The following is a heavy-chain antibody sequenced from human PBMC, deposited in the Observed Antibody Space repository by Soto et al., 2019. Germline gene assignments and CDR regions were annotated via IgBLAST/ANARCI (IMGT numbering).Heavy chain of an antibody. CDR3: AREVCSSTSCYRYYYYGMDV. CDR1: GFTFSSYS. J-gene: IGHJ6*02. Sequence: GGSLRLSCAASGFTFSSYSMNWVRQAPGKGLEWVSSISSSSSYIYYADSVKGRFTISRDNAKNSLYLQMNSLRAEDTAVYYCAREVCSSTSCYRYYYYGMDVWGQGTTVTVSS. V-gene: IGHV3-21*01. D-gene: IGHD2-2*01. CDR2: ISSSSSYI.